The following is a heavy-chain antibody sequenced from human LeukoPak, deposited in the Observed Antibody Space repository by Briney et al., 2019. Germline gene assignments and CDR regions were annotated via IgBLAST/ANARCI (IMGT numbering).Heavy chain of an antibody. D-gene: IGHD3-3*01. CDR3: ATTNYDFWSGSSPAEYFQH. CDR2: FDPEDGET. CDR1: GYTLTELS. Sequence: ASVKVSCKVSGYTLTELSMHWVRQAPGKGLEWMGGFDPEDGETIYAQKFQGRVTVTEDTSTDTAYMELSSLRSEDTAVYYCATTNYDFWSGSSPAEYFQHWGQGTLVTVSS. V-gene: IGHV1-24*01. J-gene: IGHJ1*01.